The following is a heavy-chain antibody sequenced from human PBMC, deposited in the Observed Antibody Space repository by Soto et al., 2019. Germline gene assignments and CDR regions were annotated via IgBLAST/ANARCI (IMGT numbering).Heavy chain of an antibody. D-gene: IGHD6-19*01. J-gene: IGHJ4*02. V-gene: IGHV3-30*18. CDR1: GFTFSSYG. CDR2: ISYDGSNK. Sequence: GGSLRLSCAASGFTFSSYGMHWVRQAPGKGLEWVAVISYDGSNKYYADSVKGRFTISRDNSKNTLYLQMNSLRAEDTAVYYCAKGRPRGGWYFDYWGQGTLVTVSS. CDR3: AKGRPRGGWYFDY.